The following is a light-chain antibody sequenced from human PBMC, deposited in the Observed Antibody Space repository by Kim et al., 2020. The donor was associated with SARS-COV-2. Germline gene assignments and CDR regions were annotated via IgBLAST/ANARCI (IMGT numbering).Light chain of an antibody. CDR1: QSVSSY. J-gene: IGKJ3*01. Sequence: PGERANLSCRASQSVSSYLAWYQQKPGQAPRLLIYDASNRATGIPARFSGSGSGTDFTLTISSLEPEDFAVYYCQQRSNWPGGFTFGPGTKVDIK. CDR3: QQRSNWPGGFT. V-gene: IGKV3-11*01. CDR2: DAS.